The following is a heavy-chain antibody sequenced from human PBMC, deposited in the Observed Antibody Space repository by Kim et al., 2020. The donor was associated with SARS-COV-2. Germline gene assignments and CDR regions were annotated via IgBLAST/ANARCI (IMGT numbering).Heavy chain of an antibody. CDR3: ARETPVRGEYYFDY. CDR1: GFTFSSYW. Sequence: GGSLRLSCAASGFTFSSYWMHWVRQAPGKGLVWVSRVNRDGSTTNYADSVKGRFTISRDHAKNTLYLQMNSLRAEVTAVYYCARETPVRGEYYFDYWGQGSLVTVSS. D-gene: IGHD3-10*01. J-gene: IGHJ4*02. V-gene: IGHV3-74*01. CDR2: VNRDGSTT.